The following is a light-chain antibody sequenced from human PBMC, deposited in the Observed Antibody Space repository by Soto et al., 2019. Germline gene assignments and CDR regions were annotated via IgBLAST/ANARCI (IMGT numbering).Light chain of an antibody. V-gene: IGKV3-20*01. CDR1: QSVASSY. CDR3: QRYGTSLTWT. CDR2: GAS. J-gene: IGKJ1*01. Sequence: EIDLTQSPGTLSLSRGQIATLSCRASQSVASSYYLAWYQQKPGQAPRLLIYGASSRATGIPDRFSGSGSETDFTLTISRLEHEDFAVYYCQRYGTSLTWTFGQGTKVDIK.